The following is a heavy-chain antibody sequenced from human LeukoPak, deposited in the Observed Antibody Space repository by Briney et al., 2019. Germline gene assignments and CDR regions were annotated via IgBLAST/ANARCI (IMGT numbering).Heavy chain of an antibody. V-gene: IGHV4-30-2*01. Sequence: PSETLSLTCTVSGGSISSGGYYWSWIRQPPGKGLEWIGYIYHSGSTYYNPSLKSRVTISVDRSKNQFSLKLSSVTAADTAVYYCAREFVRGSSSSFPLFDYWGQGTLVTVSS. CDR1: GGSISSGGYY. J-gene: IGHJ4*02. D-gene: IGHD6-6*01. CDR3: AREFVRGSSSSFPLFDY. CDR2: IYHSGST.